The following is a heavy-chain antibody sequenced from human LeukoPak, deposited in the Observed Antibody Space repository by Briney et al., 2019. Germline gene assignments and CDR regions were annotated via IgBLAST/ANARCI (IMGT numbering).Heavy chain of an antibody. D-gene: IGHD3-10*01. CDR3: ATPYYYGSGSYYNERQMDV. V-gene: IGHV4-34*01. CDR2: INHSGST. J-gene: IGHJ6*04. CDR1: GGSFSGYY. Sequence: SETLSLTCAVYGGSFSGYYWSWIRQPPGKGLEWIGEINHSGSTNYNPSLKSRVTISVDTSKNQFSLKLSSVTAADTAVYYCATPYYYGSGSYYNERQMDVRGKGTTVTVSS.